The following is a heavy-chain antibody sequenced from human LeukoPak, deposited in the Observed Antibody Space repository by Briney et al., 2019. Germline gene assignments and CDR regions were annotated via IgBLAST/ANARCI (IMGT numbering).Heavy chain of an antibody. D-gene: IGHD3-22*01. J-gene: IGHJ4*02. V-gene: IGHV3-30-3*01. CDR1: GFTFSSYA. CDR3: ARWGSYDSSGYYPYFDY. CDR2: ISYDGSNK. Sequence: GGSLRLSCAASGFTFSSYAMHWVRQAPGTGLEWVAVISYDGSNKYYADSVKGRFTISRDNSKNTLYLQMNSLRAEDTAVYYCARWGSYDSSGYYPYFDYWGQGTLVTVSS.